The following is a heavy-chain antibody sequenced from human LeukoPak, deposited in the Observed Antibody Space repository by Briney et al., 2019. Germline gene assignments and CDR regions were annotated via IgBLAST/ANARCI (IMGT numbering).Heavy chain of an antibody. D-gene: IGHD2-21*01. CDR1: GGSISSSSYY. V-gene: IGHV4-39*02. J-gene: IGHJ5*02. CDR2: IYYSGST. CDR3: ARDRGEENWFDP. Sequence: SETLSLTCTVSGGSISSSSYYWGWIRQPPGKGLEWIGSIYYSGSTYYNPSLKSRVTISVDTSKNQFSLKLSSVTPEDTAVYYCARDRGEENWFDPWGQGTLVTVSS.